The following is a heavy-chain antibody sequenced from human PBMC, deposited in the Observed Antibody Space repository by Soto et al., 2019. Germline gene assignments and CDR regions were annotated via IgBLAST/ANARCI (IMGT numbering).Heavy chain of an antibody. CDR3: AWGKGAAADYFDF. V-gene: IGHV3-11*03. D-gene: IGHD6-13*01. CDR2: ISSSTSHT. Sequence: PGGSLRLSCAVSGFTFSDYYMTWIRQAPGKGLEWASYISSSTSHTNYADSVKGRFTISRDNAKNSLFLQMNSLRAEDTAVYYCAWGKGAAADYFDFWGQGTLVTVSS. CDR1: GFTFSDYY. J-gene: IGHJ4*02.